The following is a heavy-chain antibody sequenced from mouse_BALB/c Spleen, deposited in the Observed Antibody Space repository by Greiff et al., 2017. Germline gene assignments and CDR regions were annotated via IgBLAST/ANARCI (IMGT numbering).Heavy chain of an antibody. CDR2: INPYNDGT. V-gene: IGHV1-14*01. D-gene: IGHD2-1*01. Sequence: VQLKQSGPELVKPGASVKMSCKASGYTFTSYVMHWVKQKPGQGLEWIGYINPYNDGTKYNEKFKGKATLTSDKSSSTAYMELSSLTSEDSAVYDSARRGNYVPHAMDYWGQGTSVTVSS. CDR1: GYTFTSYV. CDR3: ARRGNYVPHAMDY. J-gene: IGHJ4*01.